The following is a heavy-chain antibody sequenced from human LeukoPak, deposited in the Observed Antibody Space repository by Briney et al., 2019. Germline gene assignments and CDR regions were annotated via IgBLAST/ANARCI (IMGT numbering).Heavy chain of an antibody. Sequence: GGSLRLSCAASGFTFSSYAIHWVRQAPGKGLEWVAVISYDGSNKYYADSVKGRFTISRDKSKNTLYLQMNSLRAEDTAVYYCTRDLSGGGSYWTAASWFDPWGQGTLVTVSS. D-gene: IGHD1-26*01. CDR3: TRDLSGGGSYWTAASWFDP. J-gene: IGHJ5*02. CDR2: ISYDGSNK. V-gene: IGHV3-30-3*01. CDR1: GFTFSSYA.